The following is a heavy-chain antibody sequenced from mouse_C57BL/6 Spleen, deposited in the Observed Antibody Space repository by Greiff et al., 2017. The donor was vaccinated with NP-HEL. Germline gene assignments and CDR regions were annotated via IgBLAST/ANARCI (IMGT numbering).Heavy chain of an antibody. Sequence: VQLQQPGAELVKPGASVKLSCKASGYTFTSYWMHWVKQRPGQGLEWIGMIHPNSGSTNYNEKFKSKATLTVDKSSSTAYMQLSSLTSEDSAVYYCARNGWLLQEDAMDYWGQGTSVTVSS. CDR3: ARNGWLLQEDAMDY. V-gene: IGHV1-64*01. D-gene: IGHD2-3*01. J-gene: IGHJ4*01. CDR2: IHPNSGST. CDR1: GYTFTSYW.